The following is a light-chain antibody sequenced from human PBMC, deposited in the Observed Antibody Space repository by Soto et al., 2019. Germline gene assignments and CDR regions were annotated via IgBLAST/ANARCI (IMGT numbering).Light chain of an antibody. Sequence: QSVLTQPPSVSAAPGQTVTIACSGSGSNIGRNYVSWYQQLPGTAPKLLIFDSDQRLSGIPDRFSGSKSGTSATLAITGLQTGDEADYYCLAWDSGLRAGVFGGGTKLTVL. CDR2: DSD. CDR3: LAWDSGLRAGV. CDR1: GSNIGRNY. V-gene: IGLV1-51*01. J-gene: IGLJ2*01.